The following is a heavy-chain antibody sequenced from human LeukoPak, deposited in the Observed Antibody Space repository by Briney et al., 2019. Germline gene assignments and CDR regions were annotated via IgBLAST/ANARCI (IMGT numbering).Heavy chain of an antibody. D-gene: IGHD6-19*01. J-gene: IGHJ4*02. Sequence: PGGSLRLSCAASGFTFSTYAMSWVRQAPGKGLEWVSVILSSGGRTFYADSVKGRLTISRGNSKNTLYLQMNSLRAEDTAVYYCVGYTSGWYVNYWGQGTLVTVSS. CDR2: ILSSGGRT. CDR3: VGYTSGWYVNY. V-gene: IGHV3-23*01. CDR1: GFTFSTYA.